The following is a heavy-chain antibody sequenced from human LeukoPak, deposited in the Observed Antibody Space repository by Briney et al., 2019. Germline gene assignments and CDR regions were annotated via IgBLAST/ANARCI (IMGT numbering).Heavy chain of an antibody. CDR1: GGSFSGYY. V-gene: IGHV4-59*01. D-gene: IGHD3-9*01. J-gene: IGHJ4*02. Sequence: KASETLSLTCAVYGGSFSGYYWSWIRQPPGKGLEWIGYIYYSGSTNYNPSLKSRVTISVDTSKNQFSLKLSSVTAADTAVYYCARELRYFDRAFDYWGQGTLVTVSS. CDR2: IYYSGST. CDR3: ARELRYFDRAFDY.